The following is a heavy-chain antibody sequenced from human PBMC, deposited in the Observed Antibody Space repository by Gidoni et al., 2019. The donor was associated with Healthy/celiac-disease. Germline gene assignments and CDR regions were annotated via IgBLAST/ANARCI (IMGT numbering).Heavy chain of an antibody. CDR2: INHSGST. J-gene: IGHJ4*02. CDR1: GGSFIGYY. V-gene: IGHV4-34*01. D-gene: IGHD4-17*01. Sequence: QVQLQQWGAGLLKPSETLSLTCAVYGGSFIGYYWSWIRQPPGKGLEWIGEINHSGSTNYNPSLKSRVTISVDTSKNQFSLKLSSVTAAETAVYYCARGLYGDYSYYFDYWGQGTLVTVSS. CDR3: ARGLYGDYSYYFDY.